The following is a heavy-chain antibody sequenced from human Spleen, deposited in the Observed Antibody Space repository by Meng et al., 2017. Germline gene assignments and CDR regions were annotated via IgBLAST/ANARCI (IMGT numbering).Heavy chain of an antibody. J-gene: IGHJ5*02. CDR2: INHSGST. V-gene: IGHV4-34*01. CDR1: GGSFSDYY. CDR3: ARGTWSGYYNWFDP. Sequence: QVQLQQWGAGLLKPSETLALTCVVSGGSFSDYYWSWIRQPPGKGLEWIGEINHSGSTNYNPSLESRATISVDTSQNNLSLKLSSVTAADSAVYYCARGTWSGYYNWFDPWGQGTLVTVSS. D-gene: IGHD3-3*01.